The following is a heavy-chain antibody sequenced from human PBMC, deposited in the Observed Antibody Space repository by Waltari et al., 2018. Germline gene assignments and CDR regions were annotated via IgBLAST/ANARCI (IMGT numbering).Heavy chain of an antibody. CDR2: IIPNVVTA. CDR1: GGTFSSYA. D-gene: IGHD2-2*01. CDR3: ARGYCSSTSCPNWFDP. Sequence: QVQLVQSGAEVKKPGSSVKVSCKASGGTFSSYAISWVRQAPGQGLEWRGGIIPNVVTANYAQRFQGRVTITAEESTSTAYMELSSLRSEDTAVYYCARGYCSSTSCPNWFDPWGQGTLVTVSS. V-gene: IGHV1-69*01. J-gene: IGHJ5*02.